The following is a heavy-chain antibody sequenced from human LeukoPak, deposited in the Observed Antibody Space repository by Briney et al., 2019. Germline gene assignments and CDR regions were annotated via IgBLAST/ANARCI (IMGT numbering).Heavy chain of an antibody. V-gene: IGHV4-59*01. Sequence: SETLSLTCTASGGSISSYYWSWIRQPPGKGLEWIGYIYYSGSTNYNPSLKSRVTISVDTSKNQFSLKLSSVTAADTAVYYCAGQYSSSWYMSAFDIWGQGTMVTVSS. CDR1: GGSISSYY. J-gene: IGHJ3*02. CDR3: AGQYSSSWYMSAFDI. D-gene: IGHD6-13*01. CDR2: IYYSGST.